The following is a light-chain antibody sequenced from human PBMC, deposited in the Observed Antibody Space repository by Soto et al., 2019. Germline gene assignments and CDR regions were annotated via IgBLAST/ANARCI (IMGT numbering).Light chain of an antibody. CDR2: DAS. CDR3: QQSYSTPPWT. CDR1: QSISRW. J-gene: IGKJ1*01. Sequence: DVQMTQSPSTLSASVCDRVTITCRASQSISRWLAWYQQIPGRAPKLLIYDASSLQTGVPSRFSGSGSGTDFTLTISSLQPEDFATYYCQQSYSTPPWTVGQGTKVDIK. V-gene: IGKV1-39*01.